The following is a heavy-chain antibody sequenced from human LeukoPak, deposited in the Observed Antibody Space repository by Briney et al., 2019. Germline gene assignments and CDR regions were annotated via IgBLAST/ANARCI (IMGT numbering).Heavy chain of an antibody. V-gene: IGHV3-7*01. J-gene: IGHJ4*02. CDR3: ARDSDFWSGYDY. Sequence: PGGSLRLSCAASGVTFSGYWMSWVRQAPGKGLEWVANIKQDGSEKYYVDSVKGRFTISRDNAKNSLYLQMNSLRAEDTAVYYCARDSDFWSGYDYWGQGTLVTVSS. CDR1: GVTFSGYW. CDR2: IKQDGSEK. D-gene: IGHD3-3*01.